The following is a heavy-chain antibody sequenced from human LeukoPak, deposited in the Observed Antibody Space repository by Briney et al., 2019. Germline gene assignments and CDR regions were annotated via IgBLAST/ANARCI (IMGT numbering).Heavy chain of an antibody. Sequence: SETLSLTCTVSGASIRTYYWSWIRQPAGKGLEWIGRISASGNTDHNPSLKSRVTMSVDTSKNQVSLNLNSVTAADTAVYYCASILCYYTSGAGFDYWGQGTLVTVSA. CDR3: ASILCYYTSGAGFDY. CDR1: GASIRTYY. J-gene: IGHJ4*02. CDR2: ISASGNT. V-gene: IGHV4-4*07. D-gene: IGHD3-10*01.